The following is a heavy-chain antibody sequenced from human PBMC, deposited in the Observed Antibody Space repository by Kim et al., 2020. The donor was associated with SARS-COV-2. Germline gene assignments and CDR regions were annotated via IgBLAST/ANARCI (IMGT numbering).Heavy chain of an antibody. CDR3: ATGAPGL. CDR1: GGSFSGFQ. CDR2: INHSGSS. V-gene: IGHV4-34*01. Sequence: SETLSLTCAVYGGSFSGFQWSWIRQTPGKGLEWIGEINHSGSSNYNPSLKSRVTMSVDTSKNQFSLKLRSVTAADTAGYYCATGAPGLWGQGTVVAVSS. J-gene: IGHJ1*01. D-gene: IGHD3-10*01.